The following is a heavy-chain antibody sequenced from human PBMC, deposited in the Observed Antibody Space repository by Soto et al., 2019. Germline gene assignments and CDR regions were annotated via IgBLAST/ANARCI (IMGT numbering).Heavy chain of an antibody. D-gene: IGHD1-26*01. J-gene: IGHJ4*02. V-gene: IGHV1-45*02. CDR2: ITPFSGDV. CDR3: AGGGAGSGPFTWELPDH. CDR1: GNTFTYRY. Sequence: SVKVSCKALGNTFTYRYLHWVRQAPGQALEWMGWITPFSGDVHYAQKFQERVTITRDRSINTAYMQMSSLRSEDTAMYFCAGGGAGSGPFTWELPDHWGQGTLVTLSS.